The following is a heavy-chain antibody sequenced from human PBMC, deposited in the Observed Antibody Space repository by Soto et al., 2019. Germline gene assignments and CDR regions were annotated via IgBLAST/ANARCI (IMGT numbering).Heavy chain of an antibody. CDR3: RFGYSYGPNWFDP. CDR2: ISSSSSYI. Sequence: PGGSLRLSCAASGFTFSSYSMNWVRQAPGKGLEWVSSISSSSSYIYYADSVKGRFTISRDNAKNSLYLQMNSLRAEDTAVYYCRFGYSYGPNWFDPWGQGTLVTVSS. J-gene: IGHJ5*02. V-gene: IGHV3-21*01. D-gene: IGHD5-18*01. CDR1: GFTFSSYS.